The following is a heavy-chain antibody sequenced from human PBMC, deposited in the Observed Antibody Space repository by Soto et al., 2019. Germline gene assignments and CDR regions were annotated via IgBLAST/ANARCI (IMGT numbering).Heavy chain of an antibody. CDR2: ISSSSSYI. CDR3: AREAGTPHWFDP. J-gene: IGHJ5*02. D-gene: IGHD1-1*01. Sequence: EVQLVESGGGLVKPGGSLRLSCAASGFTFSSYSMNWVRQAPGKGLEWVSSISSSSSYIYYADSVKGRFTISRDNAKNSLYLHMNSLRAEDTAVYYCAREAGTPHWFDPWGQGTLVTVSS. CDR1: GFTFSSYS. V-gene: IGHV3-21*01.